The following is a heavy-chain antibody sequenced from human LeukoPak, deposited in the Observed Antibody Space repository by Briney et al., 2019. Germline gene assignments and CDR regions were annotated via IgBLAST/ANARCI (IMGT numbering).Heavy chain of an antibody. Sequence: GRSLGNSFLASGFSFKSYTMTRFREAPGKRLEWVSTISPVSSYTWYAESVKGRFTISRDNPKNSLYLQMDSLRAEDTAVYYCVRDVSRRIGMDVWGQGTTVTVSS. V-gene: IGHV3-21*01. CDR3: VRDVSRRIGMDV. CDR2: ISPVSSYT. J-gene: IGHJ6*01. D-gene: IGHD2/OR15-2a*01. CDR1: GFSFKSYT.